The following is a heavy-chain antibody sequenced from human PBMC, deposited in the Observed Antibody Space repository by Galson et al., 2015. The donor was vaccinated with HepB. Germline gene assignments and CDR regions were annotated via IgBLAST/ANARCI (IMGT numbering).Heavy chain of an antibody. CDR1: TFTFSDGN. CDR2: ISSSGSYI. Sequence: SLRLSCAASTFTFSDGNMNWVRQAPGKGLEWVSSISSSGSYIKYAESVKGRFTISRDNVKNSLFLQMNSLRAEDTALYYWAREQYDNALGYHGLDVWGQGTTVIVSS. D-gene: IGHD3-22*01. CDR3: AREQYDNALGYHGLDV. J-gene: IGHJ6*02. V-gene: IGHV3-21*01.